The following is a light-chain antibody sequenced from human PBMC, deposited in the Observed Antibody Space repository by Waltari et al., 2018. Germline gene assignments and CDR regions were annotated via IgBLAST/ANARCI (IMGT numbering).Light chain of an antibody. CDR2: EDN. V-gene: IGLV2-8*01. Sequence: QSALTQPPSASGSPGQSVTISCTGTSSDVGGSNYVSWYQQHPGKAPKLMIYEDNNRPSGVPDRFSGSKSGNTASLTVSGLQAEDEADYYCSSYAGSNNYVLFGGGTKLTVL. J-gene: IGLJ2*01. CDR1: SSDVGGSNY. CDR3: SSYAGSNNYVL.